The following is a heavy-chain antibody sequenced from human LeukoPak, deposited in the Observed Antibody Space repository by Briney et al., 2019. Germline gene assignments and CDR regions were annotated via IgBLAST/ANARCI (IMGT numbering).Heavy chain of an antibody. CDR3: AEGKYYYDSSGYYGWFDP. CDR1: GYSISSGYY. V-gene: IGHV4-38-2*02. Sequence: NPSETLSLTCTVSGYSISSGYYWGWIRQPPGKGLEWIGSIYHSGSTYYNPSLKNRVTISVDTSKNQFSLKLSSVTAADTAVYYCAEGKYYYDSSGYYGWFDPWGQGTLVTVSS. CDR2: IYHSGST. J-gene: IGHJ5*02. D-gene: IGHD3-22*01.